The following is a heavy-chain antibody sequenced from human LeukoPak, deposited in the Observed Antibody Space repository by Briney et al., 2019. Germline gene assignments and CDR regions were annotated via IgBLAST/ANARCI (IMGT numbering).Heavy chain of an antibody. D-gene: IGHD1-26*01. CDR1: GYTFTNYY. J-gene: IGHJ6*03. Sequence: ASVKVSCKASGYTFTNYYMHWVRQAPGQGLEWMGIINPSGGGTSYAQKFQGRVTMTEDTSTDTAYMELSSLRSEDTAVYYCATSGLVGAPYSYYYMDVWGKGTTVTISS. V-gene: IGHV1-46*01. CDR2: INPSGGGT. CDR3: ATSGLVGAPYSYYYMDV.